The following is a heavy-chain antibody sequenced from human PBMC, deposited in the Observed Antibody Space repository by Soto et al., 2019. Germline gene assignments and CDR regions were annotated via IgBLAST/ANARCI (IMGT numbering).Heavy chain of an antibody. CDR3: ARGRAGRTGTVGFDP. CDR2: IIPIFGTA. Sequence: QVQLVQSGAEVKKPGSSVKVSCKASGGTFSSYAISWVRQAPGQGLEWMGGIIPIFGTANYAQKFQGRVTITADESTRIAYMELRSLGSEDRAVDDCARGRAGRTGTVGFDPWGQGTLVTVSS. CDR1: GGTFSSYA. D-gene: IGHD1-1*01. J-gene: IGHJ5*02. V-gene: IGHV1-69*12.